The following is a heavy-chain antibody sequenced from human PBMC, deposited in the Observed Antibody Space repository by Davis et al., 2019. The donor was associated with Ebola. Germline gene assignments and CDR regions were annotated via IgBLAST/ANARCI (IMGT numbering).Heavy chain of an antibody. CDR2: ISAYNGNT. Sequence: ASVKVSCKASGYTFTSYGISWVRQAPGQGLEWMGWISAYNGNTNYAQKLQGRVTITRDTSASTAYMELSSLRSEDTAVYYCVRSGYTYGYGMDVWGQGTTVTVSS. V-gene: IGHV1-18*01. CDR3: VRSGYTYGYGMDV. CDR1: GYTFTSYG. D-gene: IGHD5-18*01. J-gene: IGHJ6*02.